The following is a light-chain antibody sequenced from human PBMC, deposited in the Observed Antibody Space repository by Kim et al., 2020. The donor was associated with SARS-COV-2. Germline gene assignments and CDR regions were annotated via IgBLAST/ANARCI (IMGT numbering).Light chain of an antibody. CDR2: NNS. J-gene: IGLJ2*01. Sequence: QSVLTQPPSASGTPGQRVTISCTGSSPNIGSNTVNWYQQLPGTAPKLLIYNNSQRPSGVPDRFSGSRSGTSASLAISGLQSEDEADYYCAVWDDSMNAVVLGGGTQLTVL. V-gene: IGLV1-44*01. CDR3: AVWDDSMNAVV. CDR1: SPNIGSNT.